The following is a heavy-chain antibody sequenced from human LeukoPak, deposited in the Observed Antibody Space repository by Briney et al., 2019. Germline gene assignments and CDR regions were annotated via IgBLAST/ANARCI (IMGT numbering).Heavy chain of an antibody. CDR2: INDNGADT. J-gene: IGHJ6*03. CDR3: AKGLRTGVGPYMGYHYYMDV. D-gene: IGHD1-26*01. V-gene: IGHV3-23*01. CDR1: GFTFSSYA. Sequence: GGSLRLSCAASGFTFSSYAMSWVRQAPGKGLKWVSTINDNGADTYYADSVKGRFTISRDNSYNTVSLQMNSLRDEDTGVYYCAKGLRTGVGPYMGYHYYMDVWGKGATVTVSS.